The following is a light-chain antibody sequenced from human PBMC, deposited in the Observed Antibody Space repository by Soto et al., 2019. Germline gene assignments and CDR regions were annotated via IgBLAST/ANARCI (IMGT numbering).Light chain of an antibody. V-gene: IGKV1-33*01. CDR1: QDISDS. Sequence: DIQMTQSPSSLSASVGDRLTLTCQASQDISDSLIWYQVKPGNAPQLLMFDASKLETGVPSRFSGSGSGKDFTFTISSLQPEDFATSDCQQYASLPLTFGGGTKVEIK. J-gene: IGKJ4*01. CDR3: QQYASLPLT. CDR2: DAS.